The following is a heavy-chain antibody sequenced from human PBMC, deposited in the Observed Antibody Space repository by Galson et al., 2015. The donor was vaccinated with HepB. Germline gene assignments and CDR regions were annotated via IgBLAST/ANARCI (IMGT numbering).Heavy chain of an antibody. D-gene: IGHD2-21*01. CDR2: IRQDEGQT. Sequence: SLRLSCAASGFIVSSYGMSWVRQAPGKGLEWVSAIRQDEGQTDYAASLKGRFTISRDNAKNSAFLQIHSLKHEDTAVYYCARDIVGFDSWGQGALV. CDR3: ARDIVGFDS. CDR1: GFIVSSYG. J-gene: IGHJ4*02. V-gene: IGHV3-7*01.